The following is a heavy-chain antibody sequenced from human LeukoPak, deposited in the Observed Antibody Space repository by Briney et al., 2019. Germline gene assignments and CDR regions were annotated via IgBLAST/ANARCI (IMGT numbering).Heavy chain of an antibody. V-gene: IGHV1-2*02. CDR1: GYIFTGYY. J-gene: IGHJ4*02. CDR2: INFNSGGT. Sequence: GASVKVSCKASGYIFTGYYIHWVRQAPGQGLEWMGWINFNSGGTHYAQKFQDRVTMTRDTYITTAYMELSSLRSDDTAVYYCARENYVYDYWGQGTLVTVSS. CDR3: ARENYVYDY. D-gene: IGHD1-7*01.